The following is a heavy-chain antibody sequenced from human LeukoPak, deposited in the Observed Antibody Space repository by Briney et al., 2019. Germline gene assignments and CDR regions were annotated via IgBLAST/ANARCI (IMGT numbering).Heavy chain of an antibody. CDR1: GFTFSSYA. CDR2: MSYDRNNK. D-gene: IGHD6-13*01. CDR3: AKIEGSSWLIDY. J-gene: IGHJ4*02. V-gene: IGHV3-30*18. Sequence: GGSLRLSCAASGFTFSSYAIHRVRQAPGKGLEWVAIMSYDRNNKYYADSVKGRFTISRDSSKNTLYLQVSSLRAEDTAVYYCAKIEGSSWLIDYWGQGTLVTVSS.